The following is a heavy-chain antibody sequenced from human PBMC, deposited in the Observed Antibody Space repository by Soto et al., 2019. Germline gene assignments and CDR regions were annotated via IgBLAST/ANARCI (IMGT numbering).Heavy chain of an antibody. J-gene: IGHJ2*01. D-gene: IGHD3-16*01. Sequence: QVQLQESGPGLVKPSQTLSLTCTVSGGSISSGGYCWSWIRQHPGKGLEWIGYTKYSGSTYYNPSLKSGVTISVDTSKNQFSLKLSSVTAADTAVYYCARDYGGAWSFDLWGRGTLVTVSS. CDR2: TKYSGST. V-gene: IGHV4-31*03. CDR3: ARDYGGAWSFDL. CDR1: GGSISSGGYC.